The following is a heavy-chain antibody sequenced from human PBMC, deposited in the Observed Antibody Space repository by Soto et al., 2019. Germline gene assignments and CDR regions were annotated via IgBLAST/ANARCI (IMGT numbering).Heavy chain of an antibody. V-gene: IGHV3-21*01. CDR1: GFTFSTYD. Sequence: GGSLRLSWVASGFTFSTYDMNWVRQAPGKGREWVSSINRASIYIYYADSVRGRFTISRDNAKNSLYLQMDSLRVEDTAVYYCARRTVTTYHYFDYWGQGTLVTVSS. J-gene: IGHJ4*02. D-gene: IGHD4-17*01. CDR2: INRASIYI. CDR3: ARRTVTTYHYFDY.